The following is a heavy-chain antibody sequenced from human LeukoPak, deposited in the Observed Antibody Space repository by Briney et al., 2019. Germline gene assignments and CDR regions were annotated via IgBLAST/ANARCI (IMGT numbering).Heavy chain of an antibody. CDR3: AKDINSSGYYYYYYGMDV. V-gene: IGHV3-23*01. CDR1: GFTFSSYA. Sequence: GGSLRLSCAASGFTFSSYAMSWVRQAPGKGLEWVSAYSGSGGSTYYADSVKGRFTISRDNSKNTLYLQMNNLRAEDTAVYYCAKDINSSGYYYYYYGMDVWGQGTTVTVSS. J-gene: IGHJ6*02. D-gene: IGHD3-22*01. CDR2: YSGSGGST.